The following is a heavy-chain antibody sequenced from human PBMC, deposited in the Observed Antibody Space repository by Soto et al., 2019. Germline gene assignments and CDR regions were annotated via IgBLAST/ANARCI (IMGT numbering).Heavy chain of an antibody. CDR2: ISYDGNDE. CDR3: ARDMRHDYASGRLDY. D-gene: IGHD3-10*01. Sequence: QVELVESGGGVVQPGASLRLSCVASGFTFSDFPLHWVRRPPRHPPPWVAVISYDGNDESYSDSVKGRFTISRDNSKTTVYLQMNSLRADDMAVYHCARDMRHDYASGRLDYLGQGTLVPVSS. J-gene: IGHJ4*02. CDR1: GFTFSDFP. V-gene: IGHV3-30-3*01.